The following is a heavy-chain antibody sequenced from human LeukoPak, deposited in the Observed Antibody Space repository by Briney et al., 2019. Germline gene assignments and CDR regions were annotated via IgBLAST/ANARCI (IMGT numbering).Heavy chain of an antibody. CDR3: ARAGMVVTPNYYYYYYMDV. Sequence: PSETLSLTCTVSGGSISSYYWSWIRQPPGKGLEWIGCIYYSGSTNYNPSLKSRVTISVDTSKNQFSLKLSSVTAADTAVYYCARAGMVVTPNYYYYYYMDVWGKGTTVTVSS. J-gene: IGHJ6*03. V-gene: IGHV4-59*01. D-gene: IGHD4-23*01. CDR2: IYYSGST. CDR1: GGSISSYY.